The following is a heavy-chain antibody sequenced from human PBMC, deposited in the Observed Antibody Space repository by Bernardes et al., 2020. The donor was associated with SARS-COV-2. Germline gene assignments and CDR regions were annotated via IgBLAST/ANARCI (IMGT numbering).Heavy chain of an antibody. CDR2: IDHRGSA. CDR3: ARGVVTIFGVLNMIPARGWLDP. J-gene: IGHJ5*02. CDR1: GGSFTDYY. D-gene: IGHD3-3*01. Sequence: SETLSLTCAVYGGSFTDYYWTWIRQPPGKALEWIGDIDHRGSAIYSPSLKSRVTISLDKSKSQFSLKLTSVTAADTAVYYCARGVVTIFGVLNMIPARGWLDPWGQGTPVTVSS. V-gene: IGHV4-34*01.